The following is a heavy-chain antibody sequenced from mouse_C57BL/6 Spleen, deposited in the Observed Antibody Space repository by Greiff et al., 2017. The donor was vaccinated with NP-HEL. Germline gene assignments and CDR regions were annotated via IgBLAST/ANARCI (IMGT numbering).Heavy chain of an antibody. Sequence: QVQLQQSGAELVKPGASVKISCKASGYAFSSYWMNWVKQRPGKGLEWIGQIYPGDGDTNYNGKFKGKATLTADKSSSTAYMQLSSLTSEDSAVYFCARRGKNDYGRGYAMDYWGQGTSVTVSS. CDR1: GYAFSSYW. V-gene: IGHV1-80*01. CDR2: IYPGDGDT. J-gene: IGHJ4*01. CDR3: ARRGKNDYGRGYAMDY. D-gene: IGHD2-4*01.